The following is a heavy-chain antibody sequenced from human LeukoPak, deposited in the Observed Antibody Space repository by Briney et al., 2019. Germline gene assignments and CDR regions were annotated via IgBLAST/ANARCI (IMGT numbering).Heavy chain of an antibody. CDR2: INPSGGST. D-gene: IGHD6-13*01. V-gene: IGHV1-46*01. CDR3: ARATGFGSGIAGARGAPKYYFDY. CDR1: GYTFTSYY. Sequence: ASVKVSCKASGYTFTSYYMHWVRQAPGQGLEWMGIINPSGGSTSYAQKFQGRVTMTTDTSTSTAYMELRSLRSDDTAVYYCARATGFGSGIAGARGAPKYYFDYWGQGTLVTVSS. J-gene: IGHJ4*02.